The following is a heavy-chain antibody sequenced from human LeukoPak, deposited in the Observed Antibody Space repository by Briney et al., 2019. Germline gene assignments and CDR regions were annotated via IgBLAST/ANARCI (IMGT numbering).Heavy chain of an antibody. CDR3: AKMYYGSGSYDYFDY. J-gene: IGHJ4*02. D-gene: IGHD3-10*01. CDR2: IYSGGST. Sequence: GGSLRLSCAASGFTVSSHYMTWVRQAPGKGLEWVSVIYSGGSTYYADSVKGRFTISRDNSKNTLYLQMNSLRAEDTAVYYCAKMYYGSGSYDYFDYWGQGTLVTVSS. CDR1: GFTVSSHY. V-gene: IGHV3-66*01.